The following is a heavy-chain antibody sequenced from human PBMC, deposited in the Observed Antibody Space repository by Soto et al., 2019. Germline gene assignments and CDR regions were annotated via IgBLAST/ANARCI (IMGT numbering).Heavy chain of an antibody. D-gene: IGHD3-9*01. Sequence: SVKVSCKASGGTFSSYSISWVRQAPGQGLEWMGRIIPILGIANYAQKFQGRVTITADKSTSTAYMELSSLRSEDTAVYYCAPSALRYFDLRHWFDPWGQGTLVTVSS. CDR1: GGTFSSYS. CDR3: APSALRYFDLRHWFDP. V-gene: IGHV1-69*02. CDR2: IIPILGIA. J-gene: IGHJ5*02.